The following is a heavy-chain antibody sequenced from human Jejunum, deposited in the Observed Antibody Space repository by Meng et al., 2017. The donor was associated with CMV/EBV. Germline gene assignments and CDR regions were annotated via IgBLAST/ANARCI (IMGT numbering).Heavy chain of an antibody. CDR1: GFAFNKSW. D-gene: IGHD5-24*01. Sequence: LSCVGSGFAFNKSWMSWVRQAPGKGPEWVANIKEDGSDKYYMDSVKGRFTISKDNAKNSVYLQMNSLRVEDTAVYYCAKDSHGYEYWGQGTVVTVSS. V-gene: IGHV3-7*01. CDR3: AKDSHGYEY. J-gene: IGHJ4*02. CDR2: IKEDGSDK.